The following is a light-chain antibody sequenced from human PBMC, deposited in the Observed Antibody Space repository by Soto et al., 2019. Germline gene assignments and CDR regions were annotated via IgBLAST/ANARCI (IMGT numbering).Light chain of an antibody. Sequence: QSALTQPASVSGSPGQSITISCTGTSRDVGGYNYVSWYQQHPGKAPELMIYEASNRPSGVSNRCSGSKSGNTASLTISVLQAEDQDDYYFSSYTSGSTRVFGGGTKLAVL. CDR1: SRDVGGYNY. CDR3: SSYTSGSTRV. CDR2: EAS. J-gene: IGLJ3*02. V-gene: IGLV2-14*01.